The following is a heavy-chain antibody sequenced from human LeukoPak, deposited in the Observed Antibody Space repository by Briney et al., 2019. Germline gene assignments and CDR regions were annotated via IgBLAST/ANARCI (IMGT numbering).Heavy chain of an antibody. CDR3: AKGGAYCSSTSCLTNAFDI. D-gene: IGHD2-2*01. V-gene: IGHV3-30*02. Sequence: PGGSLRLSCAASGFTFSSYGMHWVRQAPGKGLEWVAFIRYDGSNKYYADSVKGRFTISRDNSKNTLYLQMNSLRAEDTAVYYCAKGGAYCSSTSCLTNAFDIWGQGTMVTVSS. CDR2: IRYDGSNK. CDR1: GFTFSSYG. J-gene: IGHJ3*02.